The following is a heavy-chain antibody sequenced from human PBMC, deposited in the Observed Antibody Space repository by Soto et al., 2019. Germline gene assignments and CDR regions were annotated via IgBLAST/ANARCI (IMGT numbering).Heavy chain of an antibody. CDR2: INHSGGP. CDR3: ASTPPTGTTDY. J-gene: IGHJ4*02. D-gene: IGHD1-1*01. Sequence: QVQLQQWGAGLLKPSETLSLTCAVYGGSFSGYYWSWIRQPPGKGLEWIGEINHSGGPNYNPSLKSRVTISVDTSTKQFSLKLSSVTAADTAVYYCASTPPTGTTDYWGQGTLVTVSS. CDR1: GGSFSGYY. V-gene: IGHV4-34*01.